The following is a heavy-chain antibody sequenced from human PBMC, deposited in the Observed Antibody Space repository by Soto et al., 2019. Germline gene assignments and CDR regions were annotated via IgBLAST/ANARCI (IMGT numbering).Heavy chain of an antibody. J-gene: IGHJ4*02. CDR3: ARGAGSLDH. Sequence: EVQLVESGGGLVQPGGSLRLSCAASGFTFSNYWMTWVRQAPGKGLEWVANIKQDGSEKYYVDSVKGRFTISRDNAKNSLFLQMNSLTAEDTAVYYCARGAGSLDHWGQGTLVTVSS. CDR2: IKQDGSEK. V-gene: IGHV3-7*04. CDR1: GFTFSNYW.